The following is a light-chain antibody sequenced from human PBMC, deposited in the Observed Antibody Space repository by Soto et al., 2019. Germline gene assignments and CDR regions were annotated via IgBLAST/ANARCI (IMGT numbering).Light chain of an antibody. CDR3: QQYSSSPPYT. V-gene: IGKV3-20*01. CDR2: GAS. J-gene: IGKJ2*01. CDR1: QSVGSNY. Sequence: EIVLTQSPGTLSLSPGERAILSCRASQSVGSNYLAWYQQKPGQAPRLLIYGASSRASGISDRFGGSGSGTDFTLTISTLVPEDFAVYYCQQYSSSPPYTFGQGTKLEIK.